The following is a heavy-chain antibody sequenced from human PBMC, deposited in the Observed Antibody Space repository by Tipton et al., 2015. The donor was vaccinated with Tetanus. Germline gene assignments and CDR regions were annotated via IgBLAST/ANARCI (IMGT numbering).Heavy chain of an antibody. D-gene: IGHD1-14*01. CDR1: GTSLSGYY. CDR2: NNHNGNS. V-gene: IGHV4-34*01. J-gene: IGHJ4*02. CDR3: TRGGISGDYYSDF. Sequence: TLSLTCAVHGTSLSGYYWSWIRQAPGKGLGWIGENNHNGNSYYNPSLKSRVTISLDTSTSQFSLRLTSVTAADTAVYYCTRGGISGDYYSDFWGQGTLVTVSS.